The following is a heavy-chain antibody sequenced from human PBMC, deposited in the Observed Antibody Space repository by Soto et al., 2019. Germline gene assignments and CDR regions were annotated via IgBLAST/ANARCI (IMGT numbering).Heavy chain of an antibody. J-gene: IGHJ4*02. Sequence: PGESLKISCQASGYSFSNFWIAWVRQMPGEGLEWLGIIYPDDSDTRYSPSFLGQVTISADKSIKTTYLQWSSLKASDTAIYFCASSVLVTSKMNYFDLWGQGTLVTVSS. V-gene: IGHV5-51*01. CDR3: ASSVLVTSKMNYFDL. CDR1: GYSFSNFW. CDR2: IYPDDSDT. D-gene: IGHD2-8*02.